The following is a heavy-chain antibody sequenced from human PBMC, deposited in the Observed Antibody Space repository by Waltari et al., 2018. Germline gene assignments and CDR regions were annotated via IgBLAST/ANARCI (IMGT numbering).Heavy chain of an antibody. V-gene: IGHV3-15*07. CDR1: GFTFSNAW. CDR2: IKSKTDGGTT. CDR3: TTDSTIFGVVIPKHYYYYYGMDV. D-gene: IGHD3-3*01. Sequence: EVQLVESGGGLVKPGGSLRLSCAASGFTFSNAWMNWVRQAPGKGLEWVGRIKSKTDGGTTDYAAPVKGRFTISRDDSKNTLYLQMNSLKTEDTAVYYCTTDSTIFGVVIPKHYYYYYGMDVWGQGP. J-gene: IGHJ6*02.